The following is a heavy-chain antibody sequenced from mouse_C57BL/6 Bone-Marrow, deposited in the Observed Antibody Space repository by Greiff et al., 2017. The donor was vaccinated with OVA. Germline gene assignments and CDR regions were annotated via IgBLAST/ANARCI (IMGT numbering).Heavy chain of an antibody. V-gene: IGHV10-1*01. J-gene: IGHJ4*01. Sequence: GGGLVQPKGSLKLSCAASGFSFNTYAMNWVRQAPGKGLEWVARIRSKSNNYATYYADSVKDRFTISRDDSESMLYLQMNNLKTEDTAMYYCVRHESSYDYADYYAMDYWGQGTSVTVSS. CDR2: IRSKSNNYAT. CDR1: GFSFNTYA. D-gene: IGHD2-4*01. CDR3: VRHESSYDYADYYAMDY.